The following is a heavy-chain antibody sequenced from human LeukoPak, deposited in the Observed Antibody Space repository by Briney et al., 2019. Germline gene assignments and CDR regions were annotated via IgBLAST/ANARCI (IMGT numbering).Heavy chain of an antibody. Sequence: GESLKISCKGSGYSFTSYWIGWVRQMPGKGLEWMGIIYPGDADTRYSPSFQGQVTISADKSISTAYLQWGSLKASDIAMYYCARHSPGYCSSTSCPFDYWGQGTLVTVSS. CDR3: ARHSPGYCSSTSCPFDY. V-gene: IGHV5-51*01. J-gene: IGHJ4*02. CDR1: GYSFTSYW. CDR2: IYPGDADT. D-gene: IGHD2-2*01.